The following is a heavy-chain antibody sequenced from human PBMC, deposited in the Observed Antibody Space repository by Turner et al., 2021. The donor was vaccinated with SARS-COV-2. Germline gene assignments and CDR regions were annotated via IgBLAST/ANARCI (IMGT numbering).Heavy chain of an antibody. CDR3: ARESRFNWLDS. V-gene: IGHV4-59*01. CDR1: GGSIKSDF. Sequence: QVQLQESGPGLVRPSETLSLTCTVSGGSIKSDFWSWIRQAPGKRLEWIGYIYYRGSTNYNPSLKSRLTMSVDTSKNQFSLTLSSVTAADTAIYYCARESRFNWLDSWGQGTLVTVSS. CDR2: IYYRGST. D-gene: IGHD3-3*01. J-gene: IGHJ5*01.